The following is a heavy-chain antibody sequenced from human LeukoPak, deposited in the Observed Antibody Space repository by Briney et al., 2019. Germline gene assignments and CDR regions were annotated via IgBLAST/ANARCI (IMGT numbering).Heavy chain of an antibody. J-gene: IGHJ4*02. V-gene: IGHV3-30*04. Sequence: HSGGSLRLSCAASGFTFSSYAMDWVRQAPGKGLEWVSFVSYDGSNKFHADSVKGRFTISRDNSKNTLYLQMNSLRAEDTAVYYCARDWSLGYSIDYWGQGTLVTVSS. CDR1: GFTFSSYA. CDR3: ARDWSLGYSIDY. CDR2: VSYDGSNK. D-gene: IGHD5-18*01.